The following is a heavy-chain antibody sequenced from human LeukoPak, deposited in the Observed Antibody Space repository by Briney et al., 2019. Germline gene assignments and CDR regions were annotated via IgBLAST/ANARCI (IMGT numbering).Heavy chain of an antibody. CDR2: IKRDGSQE. CDR1: RFTLSTYW. CDR3: AKDLYGDYGLGMLHYGAFDI. D-gene: IGHD4-17*01. V-gene: IGHV3-7*03. Sequence: GGSLRLSCAASRFTLSTYWMSWVRQAPGKGLEWVAHIKRDGSQEYYVDSVKGRFTISRDNSKNTLYLQMNSLRAEDTAVYYCAKDLYGDYGLGMLHYGAFDIWGQGTMVTVSS. J-gene: IGHJ3*02.